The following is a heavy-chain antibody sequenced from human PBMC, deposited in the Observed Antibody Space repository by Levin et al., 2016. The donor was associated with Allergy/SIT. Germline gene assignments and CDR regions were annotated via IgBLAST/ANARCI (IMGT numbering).Heavy chain of an antibody. Sequence: SETLSLTCTVSGGSISRSGYYWDWIRQPPGKGLGWIGSMYYSGSTYYNPSLKSRVSISVDTSKNQFSLNLNSVTAADTAVYYCARRRPDYGDYGLSIDSYFDSWGQGTLVTVSS. V-gene: IGHV4-39*01. D-gene: IGHD4-17*01. CDR2: MYYSGST. J-gene: IGHJ4*02. CDR3: ARRRPDYGDYGLSIDSYFDS. CDR1: GGSISRSGYY.